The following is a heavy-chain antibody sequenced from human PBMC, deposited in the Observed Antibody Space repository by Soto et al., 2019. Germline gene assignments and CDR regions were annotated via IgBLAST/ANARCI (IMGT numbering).Heavy chain of an antibody. D-gene: IGHD3-16*01. CDR2: ISGYNGNK. CDR3: ARDKVWGGFDT. Sequence: ASVKVSCKSSGYSFSNYNFCWVRQAPGQGLEWLGGISGYNGNKKYAQTLQGRVTLTTDSFTSTAYMELRSLRSDDTAIYYCARDKVWGGFDTWGQGTMVTVSS. CDR1: GYSFSNYN. J-gene: IGHJ3*02. V-gene: IGHV1-18*01.